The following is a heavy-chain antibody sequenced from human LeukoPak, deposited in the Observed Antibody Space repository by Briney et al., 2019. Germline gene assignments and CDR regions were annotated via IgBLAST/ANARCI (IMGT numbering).Heavy chain of an antibody. CDR1: GYSFIIYW. Sequence: GESLKISCKGSGYSFIIYWIGWVRQMPGKGLEWMGSIYPGDPDTKYSPSFQGQVTISADKSISTAYLQWSSLKASDTAVYYCARHTSSSSPIFYWGQGTLVTVS. CDR3: ARHTSSSSPIFY. D-gene: IGHD6-6*01. V-gene: IGHV5-51*01. CDR2: IYPGDPDT. J-gene: IGHJ4*02.